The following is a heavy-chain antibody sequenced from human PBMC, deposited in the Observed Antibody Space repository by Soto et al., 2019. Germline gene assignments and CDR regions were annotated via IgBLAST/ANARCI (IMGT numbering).Heavy chain of an antibody. D-gene: IGHD3-10*01. CDR3: ARDGNYYGSGSYPYYFDY. CDR1: GYTFTSYA. V-gene: IGHV1-3*01. Sequence: ASVKVSCKASGYTFTSYAMHWVRQAPGQRLEWMGWINAGNGNTKYSQKFQGRVTITRDTSASTAYMELSSLRSEDTAVYYCARDGNYYGSGSYPYYFDYWGQGTLVTVSS. CDR2: INAGNGNT. J-gene: IGHJ4*02.